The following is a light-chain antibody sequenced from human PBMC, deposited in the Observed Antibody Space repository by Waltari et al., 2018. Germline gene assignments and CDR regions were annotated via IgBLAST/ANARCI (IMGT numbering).Light chain of an antibody. CDR1: QSISRW. CDR2: KAS. V-gene: IGKV1-5*03. J-gene: IGKJ2*01. Sequence: DIQMTQSPSTLSASVGDRVTIPCRASQSISRWFAWYQQKPGKAPKLLIYKASSLESGVPSGFSGSGSGTEFTLTISSLRPDDFATYYCQQYNSFPYTFGQGTKLEIK. CDR3: QQYNSFPYT.